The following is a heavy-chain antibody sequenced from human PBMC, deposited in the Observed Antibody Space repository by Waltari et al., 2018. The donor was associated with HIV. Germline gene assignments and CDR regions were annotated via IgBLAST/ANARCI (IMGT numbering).Heavy chain of an antibody. V-gene: IGHV3-74*01. Sequence: VRLVESGGGSIKTGGSLRPSCAASGFRVSYHWMDWVRQGPGKGLVWVARIKRGGTSRRYADAVKGRFVIAADNARNILNLKFNSLRAEDTAVNFCASAYNDFEYSTFDGDYYFDVWGRGTRVAVSS. D-gene: IGHD4-4*01. CDR2: IKRGGTSR. CDR3: ASAYNDFEYSTFDGDYYFDV. CDR1: GFRVSYHW. J-gene: IGHJ4*01.